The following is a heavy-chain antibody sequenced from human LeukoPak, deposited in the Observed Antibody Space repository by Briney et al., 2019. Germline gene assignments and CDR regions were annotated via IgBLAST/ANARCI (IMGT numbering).Heavy chain of an antibody. D-gene: IGHD2-2*01. Sequence: GASVKVSCKASGYTFTSYGISWVRQAPGQGLEWMGWISAYNGNTNYAQKLQGRVTMTTDTSTSTAYMELRSLRSDDTAVYYCARPNLYCSRTSCYPPDYWGQGTLVTVSA. CDR1: GYTFTSYG. CDR3: ARPNLYCSRTSCYPPDY. V-gene: IGHV1-18*01. CDR2: ISAYNGNT. J-gene: IGHJ4*02.